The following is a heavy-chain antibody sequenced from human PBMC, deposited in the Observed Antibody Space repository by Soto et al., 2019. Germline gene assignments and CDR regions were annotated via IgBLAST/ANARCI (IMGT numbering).Heavy chain of an antibody. CDR3: ARAEPVYDFWSGYDYYYYYGMDV. D-gene: IGHD3-3*01. J-gene: IGHJ6*02. CDR1: GGTFSSYA. Sequence: SVKVSCKASGGTFSSYAISWVRQAPGQGLEWMGGIIPIFGTANYAQKFQGRVTITADESTSTAYMELSSLRSEDTAVYYCARAEPVYDFWSGYDYYYYYGMDVWGQGTTVTVSS. V-gene: IGHV1-69*13. CDR2: IIPIFGTA.